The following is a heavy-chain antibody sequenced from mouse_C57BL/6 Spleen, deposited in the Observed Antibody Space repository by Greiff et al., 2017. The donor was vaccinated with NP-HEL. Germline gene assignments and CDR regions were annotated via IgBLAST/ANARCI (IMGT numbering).Heavy chain of an antibody. CDR2: IDPNSGGT. CDR3: ARSNSNPYYYAMDY. CDR1: GYTFTSYW. D-gene: IGHD2-5*01. Sequence: QVQLQQPGAELVKPGASVKLSCKASGYTFTSYWMHWVKQRPGRGLEWIGRIDPNSGGTKYNEKFKSKATLTVDKPSSTAYMQLSSLTSEDAAVYCCARSNSNPYYYAMDYWGQGTSVTVSS. J-gene: IGHJ4*01. V-gene: IGHV1-72*01.